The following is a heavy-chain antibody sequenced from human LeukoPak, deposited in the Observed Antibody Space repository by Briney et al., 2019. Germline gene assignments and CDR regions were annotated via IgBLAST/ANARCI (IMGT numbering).Heavy chain of an antibody. V-gene: IGHV1-2*02. CDR2: INPNSGGT. CDR3: AKLAAPGTAYYFDY. CDR1: GYTFTGYY. D-gene: IGHD6-13*01. J-gene: IGHJ4*02. Sequence: GASVKVSCKASGYTFTGYYMHWVRQAPGQGLEWMGWINPNSGGTNYAQKFQGRVTMTRDTSINTAYMEPTRLRSDDTAVYYCAKLAAPGTAYYFDYWGQGTLVTVSS.